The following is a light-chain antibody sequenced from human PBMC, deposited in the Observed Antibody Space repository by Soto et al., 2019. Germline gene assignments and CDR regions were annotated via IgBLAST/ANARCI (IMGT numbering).Light chain of an antibody. CDR3: CSYAGSITPYV. Sequence: QSVLTQPASVSGPPGQSITISCTGTSSDVGSYNLVSWYQQHPGKAPKLMIYEVSKRPSGVSNRFSGSKSGNTASLTISGLQAEDEADYYCCSYAGSITPYVFGPGTKVNDL. CDR2: EVS. V-gene: IGLV2-23*02. J-gene: IGLJ1*01. CDR1: SSDVGSYNL.